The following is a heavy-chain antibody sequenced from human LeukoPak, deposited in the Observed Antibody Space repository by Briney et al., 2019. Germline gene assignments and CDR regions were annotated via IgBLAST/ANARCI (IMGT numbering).Heavy chain of an antibody. Sequence: GGSLRLSCAASGFTFSSYAMSWVRQAPGKGLEWVSAISGSGGSTHYADSVKGRFTISRDDSKNTVYLQMNNLRAEDTAVYFCAKDKGNYYFDYWGQGTLVTVSS. J-gene: IGHJ4*02. CDR2: ISGSGGST. V-gene: IGHV3-23*01. CDR1: GFTFSSYA. CDR3: AKDKGNYYFDY. D-gene: IGHD4-23*01.